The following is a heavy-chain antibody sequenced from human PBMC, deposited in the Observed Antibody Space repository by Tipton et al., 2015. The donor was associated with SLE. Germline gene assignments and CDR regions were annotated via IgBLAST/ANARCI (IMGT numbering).Heavy chain of an antibody. CDR2: IYYSGST. CDR1: GGSISSYY. Sequence: TLSLTCTVSGGSISSYYWSWIRQPPGKGLEWIGYIYYSGSTNYNPSLKSRATISVDTSKNQFSLKLSSVTAADTAMYFCARSPGRLRSMDYWGQGTLVTVSS. V-gene: IGHV4-59*01. J-gene: IGHJ4*02. D-gene: IGHD3-3*01. CDR3: ARSPGRLRSMDY.